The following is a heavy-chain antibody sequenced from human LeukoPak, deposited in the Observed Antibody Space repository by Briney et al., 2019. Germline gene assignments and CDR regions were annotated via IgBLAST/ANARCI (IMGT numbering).Heavy chain of an antibody. V-gene: IGHV3-33*06. CDR2: IWYDGSNK. Sequence: GGSLRLSCAASGFAFSSYGMHWVRQAPGKGLEWVAVIWYDGSNKYYADFVEGRFTISRDNSKNTLYLQTNSLRAEDTAVYYCVKDASWRAGTFLFDYWGQGTLVTVSS. J-gene: IGHJ4*02. CDR3: VKDASWRAGTFLFDY. CDR1: GFAFSSYG. D-gene: IGHD1-1*01.